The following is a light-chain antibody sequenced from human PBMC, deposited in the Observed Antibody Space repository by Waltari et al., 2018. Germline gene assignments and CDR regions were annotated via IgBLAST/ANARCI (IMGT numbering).Light chain of an antibody. J-gene: IGKJ1*01. Sequence: DIQMTQSPSSLSAFVGDRVTITCRASQSITNYLNWYQQKPGKAPKLLLYAASSLQTGVPSRFSGSGSGTDFTLTVSSLQAEDFATYYCQQSYNTPQTFGQGTKVEIK. CDR3: QQSYNTPQT. CDR2: AAS. V-gene: IGKV1-39*01. CDR1: QSITNY.